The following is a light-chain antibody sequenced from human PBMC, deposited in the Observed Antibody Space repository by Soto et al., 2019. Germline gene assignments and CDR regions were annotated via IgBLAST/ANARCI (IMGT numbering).Light chain of an antibody. Sequence: QSVLTQPPSVSGXPXQXVAXSCTXTSXDVGSYNHVSWYQESPGTVPKLMVYEVSSRPSGVPDRFSGSKSGNTASLTISGLQPEDEADYYCSSYAGSSVWVFGGGTKLTVL. V-gene: IGLV2-18*02. CDR1: SXDVGSYNH. J-gene: IGLJ3*02. CDR2: EVS. CDR3: SSYAGSSVWV.